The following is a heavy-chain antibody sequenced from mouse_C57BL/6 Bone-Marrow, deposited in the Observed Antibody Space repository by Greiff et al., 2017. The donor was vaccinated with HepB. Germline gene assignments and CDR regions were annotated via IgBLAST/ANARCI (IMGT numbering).Heavy chain of an antibody. CDR2: IYPRSGNT. CDR1: GYTFTSYG. D-gene: IGHD1-1*01. CDR3: HYYGSSFYWYFDV. J-gene: IGHJ1*03. Sequence: QVQLQQSGAELARPGASVKLSCKASGYTFTSYGISWVKQTTGQGLEWIGEIYPRSGNTYYNEKFKGKATLTADKSSSTAYMELRSLTSADSAVYFCHYYGSSFYWYFDVWGTGTTVTVSS. V-gene: IGHV1-81*01.